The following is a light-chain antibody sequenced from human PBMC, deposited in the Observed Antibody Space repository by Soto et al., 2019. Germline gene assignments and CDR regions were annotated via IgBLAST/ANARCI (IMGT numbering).Light chain of an antibody. CDR1: QFVSSN. J-gene: IGKJ5*01. Sequence: EIVITQSPVTLSVSPGERATLSCRASQFVSSNLAWYQQKPGQAPRLLIYGASTRATGIPARFSGSGSGTEFTLTISNLQSEDLAVYFCQQYHNWPPITFGQGTRLEIK. CDR3: QQYHNWPPIT. CDR2: GAS. V-gene: IGKV3D-15*01.